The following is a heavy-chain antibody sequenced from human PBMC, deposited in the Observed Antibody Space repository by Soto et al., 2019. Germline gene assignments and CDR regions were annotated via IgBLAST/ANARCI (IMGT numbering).Heavy chain of an antibody. CDR3: VRTSVVFWLGEFDS. CDR1: GYRFIRYG. J-gene: IGHJ5*01. Sequence: QVELVQSGAEVKKPGASVKVSCKASGYRFIRYGISWVRQAPGQGLEWMGWISVYSNSTSSAQKLQGRITMTTDTPTSTSYMELRSLRSDDTAVYYCVRTSVVFWLGEFDSWGQGTLVTVYS. V-gene: IGHV1-18*04. CDR2: ISVYSNST. D-gene: IGHD3-10*01.